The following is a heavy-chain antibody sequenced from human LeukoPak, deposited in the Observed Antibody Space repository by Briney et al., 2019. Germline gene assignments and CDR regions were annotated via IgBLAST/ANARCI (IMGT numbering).Heavy chain of an antibody. Sequence: PGGSLRLSCAASGFTFSDFYMSWVRQAPGKGLEWVGFIRSKAYGGTTEYAASVKGRFTISRDDSKSIAYLQMNSLKTEDTAVYYCTRDLRWGYCSSTSCYTPFDYWGQGTLVTVSS. CDR3: TRDLRWGYCSSTSCYTPFDY. V-gene: IGHV3-49*04. J-gene: IGHJ4*02. CDR1: GFTFSDFY. CDR2: IRSKAYGGTT. D-gene: IGHD2-2*02.